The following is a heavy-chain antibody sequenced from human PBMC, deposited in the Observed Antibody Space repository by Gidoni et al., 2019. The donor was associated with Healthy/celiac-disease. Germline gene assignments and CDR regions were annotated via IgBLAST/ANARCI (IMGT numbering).Heavy chain of an antibody. V-gene: IGHV1-58*02. CDR1: GFTFTSSA. D-gene: IGHD6-13*01. CDR2: IVVGSGNT. CDR3: AAEPMGAAADKNWFDP. Sequence: QMQLVQSGPEVKKPGTSVKVSCKASGFTFTSSAMQWVRQARGQRLEWIGWIVVGSGNTNYAQKFQERVTMTRERSTSTAYMELSSLRSEDTAVYYCAAEPMGAAADKNWFDPWGQGTLVTVSA. J-gene: IGHJ5*02.